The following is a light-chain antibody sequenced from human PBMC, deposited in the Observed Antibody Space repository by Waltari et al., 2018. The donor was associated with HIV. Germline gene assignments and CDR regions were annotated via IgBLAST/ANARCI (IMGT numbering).Light chain of an antibody. CDR1: NSNTGSNY. CDR2: KTN. CDR3: AAWDDRLNLV. Sequence: QSVLTQPPSASGTPGQRATISCFGSNSNTGSNYVYWYQQLPGLAPKLLIYKTNQRPSGVPDRFSGSKSGTSASLAISGLRSEDEADYYCAAWDDRLNLVFGGGTKLTVL. V-gene: IGLV1-47*01. J-gene: IGLJ2*01.